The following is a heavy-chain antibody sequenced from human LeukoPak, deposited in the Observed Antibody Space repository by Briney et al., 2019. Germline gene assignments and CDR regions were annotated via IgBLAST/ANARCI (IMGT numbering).Heavy chain of an antibody. V-gene: IGHV1-2*02. CDR3: ERTSYSSGWRYYFDY. J-gene: IGHJ4*02. CDR2: INPNSGGT. CDR1: GYTFTGYY. D-gene: IGHD6-19*01. Sequence: GASVKVSCKASGYTFTGYYMHWVRQAPGQGLEWMGWINPNSGGTNYAQKFQGRVTMTRDTSISTAYMELSRLRSDDTAVYYCERTSYSSGWRYYFDYWGQGTLVTVSS.